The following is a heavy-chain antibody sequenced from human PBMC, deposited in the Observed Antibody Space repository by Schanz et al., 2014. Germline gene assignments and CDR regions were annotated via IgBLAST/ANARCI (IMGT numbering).Heavy chain of an antibody. J-gene: IGHJ4*02. D-gene: IGHD1-1*01. CDR1: GFTFSSYA. CDR3: ARAHGNNWYGKGLDY. Sequence: VQLVESGGYLVQPGGSLRLSCSASGFTFSSYAMHWVRQASGKGLEYVSAITRSGGGTYYSDSVKGRFTISRDNSKNTLYLQMNSLRAEDTAVYYCARAHGNNWYGKGLDYWGQGTQVTVSS. V-gene: IGHV3-64*04. CDR2: ITRSGGGT.